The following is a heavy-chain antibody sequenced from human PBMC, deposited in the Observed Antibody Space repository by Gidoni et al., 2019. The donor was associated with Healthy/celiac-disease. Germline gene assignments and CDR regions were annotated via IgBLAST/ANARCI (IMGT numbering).Heavy chain of an antibody. CDR1: GFTCRSNS. Sequence: EVQLVESGGGLVKPGGSLILACTPPGFTCRSNSRDWVRQVPGKGVEGVSSSSSSSSYIYYADSVKGRFNISRDNAKNSLYLQMNSLRAEDTAVYYCARGGRLGREYGDYGGEDYWGQGTLVTVSS. V-gene: IGHV3-21*01. CDR3: ARGGRLGREYGDYGGEDY. CDR2: SSSSSSYI. J-gene: IGHJ4*02. D-gene: IGHD4-17*01.